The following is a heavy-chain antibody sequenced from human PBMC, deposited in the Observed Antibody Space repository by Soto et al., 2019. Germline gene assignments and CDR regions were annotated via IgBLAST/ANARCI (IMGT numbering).Heavy chain of an antibody. Sequence: QVQLKESGPGLVKPSQTLSLTCTVSGGSITYGGYYWTWIRQQPGKGLEWIGRVYHNEDTDFNPSLTSRLNMSVDTSRNQFSLTFNSVTAADTAVYYCARGASVFDYWGQGALVTVSS. V-gene: IGHV4-31*03. J-gene: IGHJ4*02. CDR2: VYHNEDT. CDR1: GGSITYGGYY. CDR3: ARGASVFDY.